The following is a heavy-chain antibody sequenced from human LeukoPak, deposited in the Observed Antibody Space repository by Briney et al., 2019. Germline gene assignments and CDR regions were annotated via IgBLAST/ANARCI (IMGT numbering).Heavy chain of an antibody. V-gene: IGHV3-23*01. CDR3: AKGSTYHEFWGGYYFDF. CDR2: VSGGSSNT. CDR1: GFTFSDYA. D-gene: IGHD3-3*01. J-gene: IGHJ4*02. Sequence: PRGSLRLSCAASGFTFSDYAMGWVRQAPGKGLEWVSAVSGGSSNTYYADSAKGRFTISRDNSKNTLYLQMNSLRTADTAVYFCAKGSTYHEFWGGYYFDFWGQGTLVTVSS.